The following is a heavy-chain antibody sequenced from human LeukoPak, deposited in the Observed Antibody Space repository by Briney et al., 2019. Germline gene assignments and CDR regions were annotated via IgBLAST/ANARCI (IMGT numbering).Heavy chain of an antibody. Sequence: GGSLRLSCAASGFTFSSYWMHWVRQAPGKGLVWVSRINSDGSSTSYADSVKGRFTISRDNAKSTLYLQMNSLRAEDTAVYYCARETYCGGECYLGAFDIWGQGTMVIVSS. D-gene: IGHD2-21*01. CDR1: GFTFSSYW. CDR3: ARETYCGGECYLGAFDI. V-gene: IGHV3-74*01. CDR2: INSDGSST. J-gene: IGHJ3*02.